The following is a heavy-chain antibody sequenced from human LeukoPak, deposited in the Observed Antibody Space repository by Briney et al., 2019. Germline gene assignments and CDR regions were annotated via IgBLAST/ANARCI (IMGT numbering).Heavy chain of an antibody. CDR3: ARAPYYYDSSGYSQGGYYYYYMDV. Sequence: SVKVSCKASGGTFSSYAISWVRQAPGQGLEWMGGIIPIFGTANYAQKFQGRVTITTDESTSTAYTELSSLRSEDTAVYYCARAPYYYDSSGYSQGGYYYYYMDVWGKGTTVTVSS. J-gene: IGHJ6*03. CDR2: IIPIFGTA. D-gene: IGHD3-22*01. CDR1: GGTFSSYA. V-gene: IGHV1-69*05.